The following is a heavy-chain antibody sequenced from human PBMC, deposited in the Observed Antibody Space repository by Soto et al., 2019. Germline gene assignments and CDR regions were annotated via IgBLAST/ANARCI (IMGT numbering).Heavy chain of an antibody. CDR3: ASEYCSGGSCHYYGMDV. V-gene: IGHV3-33*01. CDR1: GFTFSSYG. Sequence: QVQLVESGGGVVQPGRSLRLSCAASGFTFSSYGMHWVRQAPGKGLEWVAVIWYDGSNKYYADSVKGRFTISRDNPKNTLYLQMNSLRAEDTAVYYCASEYCSGGSCHYYGMDVWGQGTTATVSS. CDR2: IWYDGSNK. J-gene: IGHJ6*02. D-gene: IGHD2-15*01.